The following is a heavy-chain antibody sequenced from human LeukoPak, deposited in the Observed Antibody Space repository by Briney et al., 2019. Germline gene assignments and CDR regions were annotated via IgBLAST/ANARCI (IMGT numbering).Heavy chain of an antibody. D-gene: IGHD1-26*01. Sequence: SVKVSCKASGGTFSSYAISWVRQAPGQGLEWMGGIIPIVGTANYAQKFQGRVTITTDESTSTAYMELSSLRSEDTAVYYCARGRPKERGSYAPYYFDYWGQGTLVTVSS. CDR1: GGTFSSYA. V-gene: IGHV1-69*05. CDR3: ARGRPKERGSYAPYYFDY. CDR2: IIPIVGTA. J-gene: IGHJ4*02.